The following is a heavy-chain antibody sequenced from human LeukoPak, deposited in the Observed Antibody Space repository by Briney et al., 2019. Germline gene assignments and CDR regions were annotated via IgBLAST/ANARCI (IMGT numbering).Heavy chain of an antibody. J-gene: IGHJ4*02. CDR2: IRYDGSNK. Sequence: GGSLRLSCAASGFTFSSYGMHWVRQAPGKGLEWVAFIRYDGSNKYYADSVKGRFTISRDNSKNTLYLQMNSLRAEDTAVYYCAKAGYYDSSGYSSVLYFDYWGQGTLVTVSS. CDR3: AKAGYYDSSGYSSVLYFDY. D-gene: IGHD3-22*01. V-gene: IGHV3-30*02. CDR1: GFTFSSYG.